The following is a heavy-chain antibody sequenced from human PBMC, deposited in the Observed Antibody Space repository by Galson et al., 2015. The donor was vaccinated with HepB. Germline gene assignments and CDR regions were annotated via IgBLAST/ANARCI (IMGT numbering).Heavy chain of an antibody. D-gene: IGHD6-19*01. CDR3: AKGEERQWLVQDLVDY. J-gene: IGHJ4*02. CDR1: GFTFSSYA. CDR2: ISGSGGST. V-gene: IGHV3-23*01. Sequence: SLRLSCAASGFTFSSYAMSWVRQAPGKGLEWVSAISGSGGSTYYADSVKGRFTISRDNSKNTLYLQMNSLRAEDTAVYYCAKGEERQWLVQDLVDYWGQGTLVTVSS.